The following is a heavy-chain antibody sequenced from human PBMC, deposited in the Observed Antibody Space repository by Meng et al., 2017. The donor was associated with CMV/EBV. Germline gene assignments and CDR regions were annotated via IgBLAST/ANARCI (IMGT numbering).Heavy chain of an antibody. D-gene: IGHD2-21*01. CDR3: ARNRVVFEVARRYHGMDV. CDR2: IWYDGSKT. J-gene: IGHJ6*02. V-gene: IGHV3-33*01. CDR1: GFTFNNYY. Sequence: GESLKISCAASGFTFNNYYMNWVRQAPGKGLEFVALIWYDGSKTYYADSVKGRFTLSRDNSKDTSFLQMNSLRVEDTAVYYCARNRVVFEVARRYHGMDVWGPGTAVTVSS.